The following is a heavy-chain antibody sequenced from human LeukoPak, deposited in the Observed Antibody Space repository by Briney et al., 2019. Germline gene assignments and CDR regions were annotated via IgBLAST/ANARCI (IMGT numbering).Heavy chain of an antibody. V-gene: IGHV4-31*03. CDR2: IYYSGST. CDR3: ARDLRYFDS. CDR1: GGSISSGGYY. J-gene: IGHJ4*02. D-gene: IGHD3-9*01. Sequence: SETLTLTCTVSGGSISSGGYYWSWIRQHPGKGLEWIGYIYYSGSTYYNPPLKSRVTISVDTTKNQFSLKLSSVTAADTAVYYCARDLRYFDSFGQGTLVTVSS.